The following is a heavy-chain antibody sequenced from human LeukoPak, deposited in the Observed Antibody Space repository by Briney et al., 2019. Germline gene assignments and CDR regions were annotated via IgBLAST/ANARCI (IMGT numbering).Heavy chain of an antibody. CDR2: IYSGGST. CDR3: ARDSTDYGDYDYYYYMDV. V-gene: IGHV3-53*01. D-gene: IGHD4-17*01. J-gene: IGHJ6*03. CDR1: GFTVSSNY. Sequence: GGSLRLSCAASGFTVSSNYMSWVRQAPGKGLEWVSVIYSGGSTYYADSVKGRFTISRDNSKNTLYLQMNSLRAEDTAVYYCARDSTDYGDYDYYYYMDVWGKGTTVTVSS.